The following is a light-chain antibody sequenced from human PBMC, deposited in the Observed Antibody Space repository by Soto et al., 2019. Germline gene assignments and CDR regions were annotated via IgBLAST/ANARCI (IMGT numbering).Light chain of an antibody. CDR2: DVS. V-gene: IGLV2-11*01. CDR1: SSDVGGYNY. J-gene: IGLJ3*02. Sequence: QSALTQPRSVSGSPGQSVTISCTGTSSDVGGYNYVSWYQQHPGKAPKVMIYDVSKRPSGVPDRFSGSKSGNTASLTISGFQAEDEADYYCCSCAGSYTWVFGGGTKLTVL. CDR3: CSCAGSYTWV.